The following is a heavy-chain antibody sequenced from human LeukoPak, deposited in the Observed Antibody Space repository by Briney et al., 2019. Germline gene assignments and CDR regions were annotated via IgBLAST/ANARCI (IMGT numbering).Heavy chain of an antibody. D-gene: IGHD7-27*01. CDR3: ARNWGWFDY. CDR1: GFTFSSYS. Sequence: GGSLRLSCAASGFTFSSYSLNWVRQAPGKGLEWVATIKTDGREKYSVDSVKGRFTISRDNTKNSLYLQINSLRAEDTAVYYCARNWGWFDYWGQGTLVTVSS. J-gene: IGHJ4*02. CDR2: IKTDGREK. V-gene: IGHV3-7*01.